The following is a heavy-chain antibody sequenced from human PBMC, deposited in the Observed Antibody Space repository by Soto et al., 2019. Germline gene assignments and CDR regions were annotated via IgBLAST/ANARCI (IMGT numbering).Heavy chain of an antibody. V-gene: IGHV3-11*06. D-gene: IGHD6-19*01. J-gene: IGHJ4*02. CDR3: ARDTGGWHYYDY. Sequence: SLRLSCAATGFNRSYHCMNWIRLAPGKGLEWVSYISDSSRYTKFADSVKGRFTISRDNAKNSLYLQMNSLRAEHTAVYYCARDTGGWHYYDYSGQGTPVTASS. CDR1: GFNRSYHC. CDR2: ISDSSRYT.